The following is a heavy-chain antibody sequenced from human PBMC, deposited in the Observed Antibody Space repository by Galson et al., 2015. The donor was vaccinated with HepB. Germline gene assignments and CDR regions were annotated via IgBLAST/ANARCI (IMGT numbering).Heavy chain of an antibody. Sequence: PALVKPTQTLTLTCSFSGFSLTTYGTRINWIRQAPGKALEWLARIDWDDDQFFSTSLKTRLTISKDTSKNQVVLTVTNIDLMDTATYYCARMTPDASGLFDLWGQGVLVTVSS. V-gene: IGHV2-70*04. CDR1: GFSLTTYGTR. J-gene: IGHJ4*02. D-gene: IGHD6-25*01. CDR3: ARMTPDASGLFDL. CDR2: IDWDDDQ.